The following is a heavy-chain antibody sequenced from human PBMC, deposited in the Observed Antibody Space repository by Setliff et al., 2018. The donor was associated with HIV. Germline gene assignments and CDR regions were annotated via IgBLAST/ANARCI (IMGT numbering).Heavy chain of an antibody. Sequence: PSETLSLTCTVSGGSISSYYWSWIRQPAGKGLEWIGHIYTSGSTNYNPSLKSRVTMSVDTSKNQFSLKLRSVTAADTALYYCARGRYRSRWYASDHYYIDVWGKGTTVTVS. J-gene: IGHJ6*03. CDR3: ARGRYRSRWYASDHYYIDV. CDR2: IYTSGST. CDR1: GGSISSYY. V-gene: IGHV4-4*07. D-gene: IGHD6-13*01.